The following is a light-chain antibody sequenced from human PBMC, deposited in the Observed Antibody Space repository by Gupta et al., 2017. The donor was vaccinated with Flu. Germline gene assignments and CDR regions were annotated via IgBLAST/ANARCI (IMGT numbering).Light chain of an antibody. V-gene: IGLV1-44*01. CDR2: GNN. Sequence: QSVLAQPPSASGTPGQRVTIPCSGSRPNIGSNTLNWYQQVPGTAPKLLIYGNNQRPSGVPDRFSGSKSGTSASLAISGLQSEDEADYYCAAWDDSLNGHYVFGTGTKVTVL. J-gene: IGLJ1*01. CDR1: RPNIGSNT. CDR3: AAWDDSLNGHYV.